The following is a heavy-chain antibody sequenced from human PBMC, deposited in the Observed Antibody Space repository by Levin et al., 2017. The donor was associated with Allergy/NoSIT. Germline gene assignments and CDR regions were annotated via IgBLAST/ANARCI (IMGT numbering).Heavy chain of an antibody. J-gene: IGHJ4*02. CDR3: AKSISGWYGFDY. CDR1: GFTFRSYA. Sequence: GGSLRLSCAASGFTFRSYAMSWVRQAPGKGLEWVSAISGSNSNTYYADSVKGRFTMSRDTSKDVLYLQMNSLRAGDTAVYYCAKSISGWYGFDYWGQGALVTVSS. D-gene: IGHD6-19*01. V-gene: IGHV3-23*01. CDR2: ISGSNSNT.